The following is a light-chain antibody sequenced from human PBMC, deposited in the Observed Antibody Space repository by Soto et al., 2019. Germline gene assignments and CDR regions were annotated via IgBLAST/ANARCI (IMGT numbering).Light chain of an antibody. CDR2: AAS. CDR3: QQRYSTTWT. Sequence: DIQMTQSPSSLSASFGDRVTITCRASQSISSYLNWYQHKPGKAPKIIIYAASFLQPGVPSGFSGIGSGTEFTLTISSLQHEDFATYDGQQRYSTTWTFGQGTKVDI. J-gene: IGKJ1*01. CDR1: QSISSY. V-gene: IGKV1-39*01.